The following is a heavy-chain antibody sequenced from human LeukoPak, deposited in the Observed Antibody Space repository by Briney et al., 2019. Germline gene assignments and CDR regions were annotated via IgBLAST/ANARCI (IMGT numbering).Heavy chain of an antibody. CDR2: INPNSGGT. CDR3: ARDRIVVVPASGDLPGY. D-gene: IGHD2-2*01. Sequence: ASVKVSCKASGYTFTGYYMHWVRQAPGQGLEWMGWINPNSGGTNYAQKFQGRVTMTRDTSISTAYMELSRLRSDDTAVYYCARDRIVVVPASGDLPGYWGQGTLVTVSS. V-gene: IGHV1-2*02. CDR1: GYTFTGYY. J-gene: IGHJ4*02.